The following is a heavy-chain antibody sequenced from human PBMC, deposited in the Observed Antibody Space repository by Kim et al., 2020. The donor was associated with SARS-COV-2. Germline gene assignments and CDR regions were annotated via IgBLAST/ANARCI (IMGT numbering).Heavy chain of an antibody. CDR3: AGTSNYSNYLGWFDP. CDR2: IYYSGST. J-gene: IGHJ5*02. Sequence: SETLSLTCTVSGGSISSYYWSWIRQPPGKGLEWIGYIYYSGSTNYNPSLTSRVTISVDTSKNQFSLKLSSVTAADTAVYYCAGTSNYSNYLGWFDPWGQG. V-gene: IGHV4-59*08. D-gene: IGHD4-4*01. CDR1: GGSISSYY.